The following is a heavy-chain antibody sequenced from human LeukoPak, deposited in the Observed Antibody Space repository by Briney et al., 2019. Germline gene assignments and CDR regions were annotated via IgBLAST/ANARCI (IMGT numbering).Heavy chain of an antibody. CDR2: ISAYNGNT. J-gene: IGHJ4*02. CDR3: ARVFVVPAAMGYFDY. CDR1: GYTFTSYG. Sequence: ASVKVSCKASGYTFTSYGISWVRQAPGQGLEWMGWISAYNGNTNYAQMLQGRVTMTTDTSTSTAYMELRSLRSDDTAVYYCARVFVVPAAMGYFDYWGQGTLVTVSS. V-gene: IGHV1-18*01. D-gene: IGHD2-2*01.